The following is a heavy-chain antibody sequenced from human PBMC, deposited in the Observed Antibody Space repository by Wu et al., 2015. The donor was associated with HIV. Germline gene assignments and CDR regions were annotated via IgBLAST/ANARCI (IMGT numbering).Heavy chain of an antibody. J-gene: IGHJ6*02. V-gene: IGHV1-69*05. Sequence: QVQLVQSGAEVKKPGSSVKVSCKASGGTFSSYAISWVRQAPGQGLGWMGGIIPIFGTANYAQKFQGRVTITTDESTSTAYMELSSLRSEDTAVYYCARVYGDHGGYYYYGMDVWGQGTTVTVSS. CDR2: IIPIFGTA. CDR1: GGTFSSYA. CDR3: ARVYGDHGGYYYYGMDV. D-gene: IGHD4-17*01.